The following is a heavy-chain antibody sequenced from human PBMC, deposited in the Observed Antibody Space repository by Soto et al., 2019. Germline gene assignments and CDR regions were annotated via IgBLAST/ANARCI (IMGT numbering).Heavy chain of an antibody. J-gene: IGHJ3*02. CDR1: GGAFGSNA. CDR3: AREGYTFGPGAVRGAFDI. V-gene: IGHV1-69*15. CDR2: IIPIFGTT. D-gene: IGHD3-16*01. Sequence: QVQLVQSETEVRKPGSSVKVSCRASGGAFGSNAISWVRQAPGQGLEWMGNIIPIFGTTKNAQKFQGRVTITADESTDTADMELSSLRSEDTAIYYCAREGYTFGPGAVRGAFDIWGQGTMVTVSS.